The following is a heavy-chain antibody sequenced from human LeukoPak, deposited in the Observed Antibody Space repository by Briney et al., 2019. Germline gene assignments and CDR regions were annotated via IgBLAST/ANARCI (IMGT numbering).Heavy chain of an antibody. CDR3: ARVLGYCSGGSCYSHFDY. Sequence: PGGSLRLSCAASGFTFSSYSMNWVRQAPGKGLEWVSYISSSSSYIYYADSVKGRFTISRDNAKNSLYLQMNSLRAEDTAVYYCARVLGYCSGGSCYSHFDYWGQGTLVTVSS. J-gene: IGHJ4*02. V-gene: IGHV3-21*05. CDR1: GFTFSSYS. D-gene: IGHD2-15*01. CDR2: ISSSSSYI.